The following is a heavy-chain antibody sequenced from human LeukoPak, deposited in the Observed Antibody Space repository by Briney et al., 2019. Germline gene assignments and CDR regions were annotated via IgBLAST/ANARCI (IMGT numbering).Heavy chain of an antibody. J-gene: IGHJ4*02. V-gene: IGHV3-9*01. CDR1: GFTFDDYA. Sequence: GGSLRLSCAASGFTFDDYAMHWVRQAPGKGLEWVSGISWNSGSIGYADSVKGRFTISRDNAKNSLYLQMNSLRAEDTALYYCATESRYCSSTSCYFIYWGQGTLVTVSS. D-gene: IGHD2-2*01. CDR2: ISWNSGSI. CDR3: ATESRYCSSTSCYFIY.